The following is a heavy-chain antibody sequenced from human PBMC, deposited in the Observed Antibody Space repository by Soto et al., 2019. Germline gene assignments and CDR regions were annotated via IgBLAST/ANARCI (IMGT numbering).Heavy chain of an antibody. D-gene: IGHD3-16*01. V-gene: IGHV3-30*18. CDR3: AKGILSATIGPYAMDV. CDR1: GFAFSSYA. Sequence: QVQLVESGGGVVQPGASLRLSCEASGFAFSSYAMHWIRQAPGKGLEWVGVISYDGNYIYYADSVKGRFTISRDNSKNTLYVQVNSLRPEDTAVYYCAKGILSATIGPYAMDVWGQGPTVTFSS. CDR2: ISYDGNYI. J-gene: IGHJ6*01.